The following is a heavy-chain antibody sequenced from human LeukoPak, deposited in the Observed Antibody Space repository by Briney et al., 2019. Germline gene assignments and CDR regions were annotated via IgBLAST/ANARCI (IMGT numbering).Heavy chain of an antibody. CDR1: GFTLSSYS. Sequence: PGGSLRLSCAASGFTLSSYSMNWVRQALGKGLEWVSTISGSDSSTHYADSVKGRFTISRDNSKNTLYLQMNSLRADDTAVYYCAKSGYNRFDYWGQGTLVTVSS. J-gene: IGHJ4*02. V-gene: IGHV3-23*01. CDR2: ISGSDSST. CDR3: AKSGYNRFDY. D-gene: IGHD5-24*01.